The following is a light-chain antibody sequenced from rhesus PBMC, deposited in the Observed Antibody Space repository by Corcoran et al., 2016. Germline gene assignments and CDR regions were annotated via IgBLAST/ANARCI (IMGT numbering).Light chain of an antibody. CDR2: KAS. Sequence: DIQMTQSPSSLSASVGDRVTITCRASPGISTNLAWYQQKPGKVPKLRSYKASTLQSGLPSRFSGSGSGTDFTLTISSLQPEDFATYYCQHGYGILFTFGPGTKLDIK. V-gene: IGKV1-25*01. CDR3: QHGYGILFT. CDR1: PGISTN. J-gene: IGKJ3*01.